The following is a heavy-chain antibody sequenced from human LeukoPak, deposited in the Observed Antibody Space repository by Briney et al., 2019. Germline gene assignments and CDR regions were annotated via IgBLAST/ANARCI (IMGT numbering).Heavy chain of an antibody. Sequence: PGGSLRLSCAASGFTVSSNYMTWVRQAPGKGLEWVSVIYSGGSTNYADSVKGRFTISRDNSKNTLYLQMNSLRAEDTAVYYCARGGSPPEALGDTFDVWGQGTLVTVSS. CDR1: GFTVSSNY. J-gene: IGHJ3*01. CDR2: IYSGGST. D-gene: IGHD1-26*01. CDR3: ARGGSPPEALGDTFDV. V-gene: IGHV3-53*01.